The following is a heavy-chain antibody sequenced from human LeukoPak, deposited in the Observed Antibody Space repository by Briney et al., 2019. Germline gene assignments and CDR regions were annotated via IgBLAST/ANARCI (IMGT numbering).Heavy chain of an antibody. D-gene: IGHD6-19*01. CDR2: IKQDGSEK. CDR3: ASLAVAKPLDY. V-gene: IGHV3-7*01. Sequence: GGSLRLSCAASGFTFISYGMSWLRQAPGRGLEWVANIKQDGSEKYYVDSVKGRFTISRDNAKNSLYLQMNSLRAEDTAVYYCASLAVAKPLDYWGQGTLVTVSS. J-gene: IGHJ4*02. CDR1: GFTFISYG.